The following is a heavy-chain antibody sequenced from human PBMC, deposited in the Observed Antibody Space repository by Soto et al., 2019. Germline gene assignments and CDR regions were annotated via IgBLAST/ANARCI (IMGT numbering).Heavy chain of an antibody. CDR2: IHSGNSA. D-gene: IGHD2-15*01. Sequence: EMQLVESGGGLVNPGGSLRLSCAASGLIVNNNYMNWVRQAPGKGLEWVSVIHSGNSASYADSVMGRFTISRHNSKNMVYLQMNSLRAEDTAVYDCARDPGYCSGGICYRYMDVWGKGTTVTVSS. CDR3: ARDPGYCSGGICYRYMDV. J-gene: IGHJ6*03. CDR1: GLIVNNNY. V-gene: IGHV3-53*04.